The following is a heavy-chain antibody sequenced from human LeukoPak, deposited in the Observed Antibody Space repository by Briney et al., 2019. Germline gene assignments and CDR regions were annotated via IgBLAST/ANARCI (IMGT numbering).Heavy chain of an antibody. V-gene: IGHV1-3*01. D-gene: IGHD3-10*01. CDR1: GYTFTSYA. CDR2: INAGNGNT. Sequence: ASVKVSCKASGYTFTSYAMHWVRQAPGQRLEWMGWINAGNGNTKYSQKFQGRVTITRDTSASTAYMELSSLRSEDTAVYYCARDLSAYYGSGSYFDYWGQGTLVTVSS. J-gene: IGHJ4*02. CDR3: ARDLSAYYGSGSYFDY.